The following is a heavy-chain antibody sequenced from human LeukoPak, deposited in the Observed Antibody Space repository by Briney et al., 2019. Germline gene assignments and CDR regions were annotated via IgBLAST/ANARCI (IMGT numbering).Heavy chain of an antibody. CDR3: ARRANYGDYVGFDP. CDR1: GGSISSYY. Sequence: SETLSLTCTVSGGSISSYYWSWIRQPAGKGLEWIGRIYTSGSTNYNPSLKSRVTMSVDTSKNQFSLKLSSVTAADTAVYYCARRANYGDYVGFDPWGQGTLVTVSS. D-gene: IGHD4-17*01. J-gene: IGHJ5*02. CDR2: IYTSGST. V-gene: IGHV4-4*07.